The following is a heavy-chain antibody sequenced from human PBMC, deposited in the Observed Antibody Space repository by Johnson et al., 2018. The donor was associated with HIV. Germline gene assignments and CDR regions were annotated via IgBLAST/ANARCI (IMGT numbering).Heavy chain of an antibody. V-gene: IGHV3-66*02. D-gene: IGHD3-9*01. CDR3: ARDGRDLVTRGSFDI. CDR1: GITVSSNY. CDR2: IFSVGGA. J-gene: IGHJ3*02. Sequence: EQLVESGGGLVQPGGSLRLSCAASGITVSSNYMSWVRQAPGKGLEWVSVIFSVGGAYYADSVKGRFLISRDNSKNMLYLHMYSRRPEDTAVDYCARDGRDLVTRGSFDIWGQGTMVTVSS.